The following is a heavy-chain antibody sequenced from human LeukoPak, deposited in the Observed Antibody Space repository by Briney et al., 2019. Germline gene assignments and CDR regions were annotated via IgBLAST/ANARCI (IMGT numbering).Heavy chain of an antibody. CDR3: AKGLGGGSGYYDPPFDY. D-gene: IGHD3-22*01. CDR1: GFTFDDYA. CDR2: ISWNSGSI. V-gene: IGHV3-9*01. J-gene: IGHJ4*02. Sequence: GRSLRLSCAASGFTFDDYAMHWVRQAPGKGLEWVSGISWNSGSIGYADSVKGRFTISRDNAKNSLYLQMNSLRAEDTALYYCAKGLGGGSGYYDPPFDYWGQGTLVTVSS.